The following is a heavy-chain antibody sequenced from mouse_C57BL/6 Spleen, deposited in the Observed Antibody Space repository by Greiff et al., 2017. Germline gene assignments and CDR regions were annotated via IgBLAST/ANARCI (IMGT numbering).Heavy chain of an antibody. CDR2: IYPGDGDT. Sequence: QVQLKESGPELVKPGASVKISCKASGYAFSSSWMNWVKQRPGKGLEWIGRIYPGDGDTNYNGKFKGKATLAADKSSSTAYMQLSSLTSEDSAVYFCARDSSSGFDYWGQGTTLTVSS. V-gene: IGHV1-82*01. J-gene: IGHJ2*01. CDR1: GYAFSSSW. D-gene: IGHD1-1*01. CDR3: ARDSSSGFDY.